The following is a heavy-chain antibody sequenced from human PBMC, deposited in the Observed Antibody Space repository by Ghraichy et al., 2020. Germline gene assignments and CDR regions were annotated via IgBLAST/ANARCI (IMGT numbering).Heavy chain of an antibody. D-gene: IGHD4-23*01. CDR1: GFTFDGYG. J-gene: IGHJ6*02. V-gene: IGHV3-48*02. CDR2: ITSSSRRI. CDR3: ARASRVVRFFYYDAMDV. Sequence: GGSLRLSCVGSGFTFDGYGMNWVRQSPGKGLEWVSYITSSSRRIFYADSVKGRFTISRDNAKNSLSLQMNSRRDEDTAVYYCARASRVVRFFYYDAMDVWGQGTTVTVSS.